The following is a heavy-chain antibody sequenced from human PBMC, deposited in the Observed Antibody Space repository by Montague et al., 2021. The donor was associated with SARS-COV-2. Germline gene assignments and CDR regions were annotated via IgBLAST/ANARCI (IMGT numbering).Heavy chain of an antibody. V-gene: IGHV3-21*01. J-gene: IGHJ3*02. D-gene: IGHD6-13*01. CDR3: AREESRYEAFDI. CDR1: GFTFSSYS. Sequence: SLSLSCAASGFTFSSYSMNWVRQAPGKGLEWVSSISSSSSYIYYADSVKGRFTISRDNAKNSLYLQMNSLRAEDTAVYYCAREESRYEAFDIWGQGTMVTVSS. CDR2: ISSSSSYI.